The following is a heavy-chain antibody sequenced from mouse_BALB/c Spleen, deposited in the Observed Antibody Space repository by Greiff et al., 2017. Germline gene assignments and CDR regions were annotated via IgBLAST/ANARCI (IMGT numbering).Heavy chain of an antibody. V-gene: IGHV1-87*01. J-gene: IGHJ2*01. CDR2: IYPGDGDT. Sequence: VKLVESGAELARPGASVKLSCKASGYTFTSYWMQWVKQRPGQGLEWIGAIYPGDGDTRYTQKFKGKATLTADKSSSTAYMQLSSLASEDSAVYYCARRELFDYWGQGTTLTVSS. CDR1: GYTFTSYW. CDR3: ARRELFDY.